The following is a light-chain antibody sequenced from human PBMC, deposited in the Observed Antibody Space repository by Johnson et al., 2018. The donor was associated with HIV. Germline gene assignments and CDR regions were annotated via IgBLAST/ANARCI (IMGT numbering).Light chain of an antibody. CDR1: SSNIGNNY. V-gene: IGLV1-51*02. CDR3: GTWDNSLSAHYV. Sequence: QSVLTQPPSVSAAPGQKVTISCSGGSSNIGNNYVSWYQQLPRAAPKLLIYENNKRPSGIPDRFSGSKSGTSATLGITGLQTWDEADYYCGTWDNSLSAHYVFGTGTKLTVL. CDR2: ENN. J-gene: IGLJ1*01.